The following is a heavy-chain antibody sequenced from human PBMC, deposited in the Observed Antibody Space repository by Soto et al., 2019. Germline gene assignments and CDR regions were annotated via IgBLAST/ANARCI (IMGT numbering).Heavy chain of an antibody. J-gene: IGHJ5*02. CDR1: GGSFSGYY. D-gene: IGHD3-10*01. CDR3: ARATMVRGAHASVGWFDP. CDR2: INHSGST. Sequence: QVQLQQWGAGLLKPSETLSLTCAVYGGSFSGYYWSWIRQPPGKGLEWIGEINHSGSTNYNPSLKSRVTISVDTSKNQFSLKLSSVTAADTAVYYCARATMVRGAHASVGWFDPWGQGTLVTVSS. V-gene: IGHV4-34*01.